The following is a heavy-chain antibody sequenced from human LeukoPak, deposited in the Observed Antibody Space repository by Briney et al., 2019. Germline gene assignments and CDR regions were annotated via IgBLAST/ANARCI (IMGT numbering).Heavy chain of an antibody. J-gene: IGHJ6*02. CDR3: ARVMEGDYGAMDV. Sequence: SETLSLTGTVSGGSISSYYWSWIRQPPGKGLEWIGYIYYSGSTTYNPSLKSRVTISVDTSKNQFSLKLSSVTAADTAVYYCARVMEGDYGAMDVWGQGTPVTVSS. CDR1: GGSISSYY. D-gene: IGHD3-3*01. V-gene: IGHV4-59*01. CDR2: IYYSGST.